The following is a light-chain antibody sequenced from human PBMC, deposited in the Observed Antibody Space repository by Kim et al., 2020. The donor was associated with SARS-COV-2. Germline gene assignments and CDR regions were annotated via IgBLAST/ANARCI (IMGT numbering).Light chain of an antibody. J-gene: IGLJ2*01. Sequence: QSALTQPPSVSGSLGQSVTISCTGTSGDVGGYNSVSWYQDHPGKAPKLLIYDVSKRPSGVPDRFSGSKSGNTASLTISGLQAEDESDYYCCSYAGTYPLVFGGRTKVTVL. CDR3: CSYAGTYPLV. CDR1: SGDVGGYNS. V-gene: IGLV2-11*01. CDR2: DVS.